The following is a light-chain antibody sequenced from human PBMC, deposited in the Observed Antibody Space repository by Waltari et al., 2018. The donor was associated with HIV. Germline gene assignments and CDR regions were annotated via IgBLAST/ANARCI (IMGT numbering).Light chain of an antibody. CDR3: AAWDASLHVV. V-gene: IGLV1-44*01. J-gene: IGLJ2*01. CDR1: SSHIGTIT. CDR2: RNH. Sequence: QSVLTQPPSASGHPGQGVTISHFGRSSHIGTITVNWYQHLPGPAPKLILFRNHQPPSGVPDRFSGSQSGTSSFLTITGLLPGDEATYYCAAWDASLHVVFGGGTQLTVL.